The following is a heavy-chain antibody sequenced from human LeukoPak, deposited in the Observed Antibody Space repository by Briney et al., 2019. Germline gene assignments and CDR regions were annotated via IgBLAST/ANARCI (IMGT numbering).Heavy chain of an antibody. J-gene: IGHJ4*02. CDR3: ARRGYCSGGSCPRGPLYYFDY. CDR2: IYYSGST. V-gene: IGHV4-59*08. CDR1: GGPICSYY. Sequence: MSSVTLSLTCTVCGGPICSYYWIWLPQPPGKGVEWGGYIYYSGSTNYNTSLESRVTISVDTSKNQFSLKLSSVTAADTAVYYCARRGYCSGGSCPRGPLYYFDYWGQGTLVTVSS. D-gene: IGHD2-15*01.